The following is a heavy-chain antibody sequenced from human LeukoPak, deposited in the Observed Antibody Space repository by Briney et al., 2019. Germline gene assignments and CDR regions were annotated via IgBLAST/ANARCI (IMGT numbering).Heavy chain of an antibody. CDR1: GYTFTSYG. CDR3: ARGVWDYDYVWGSYRYYFDY. Sequence: GASVKVSCKASGYTFTSYGISWVRQAPGQRLEWMGWISAYNGNTNYAQKLQGRVTMTTDTSTSTAYMELRSLRSDDTAVYYCARGVWDYDYVWGSYRYYFDYWGQGTLVTVSS. J-gene: IGHJ4*02. CDR2: ISAYNGNT. V-gene: IGHV1-18*01. D-gene: IGHD3-16*02.